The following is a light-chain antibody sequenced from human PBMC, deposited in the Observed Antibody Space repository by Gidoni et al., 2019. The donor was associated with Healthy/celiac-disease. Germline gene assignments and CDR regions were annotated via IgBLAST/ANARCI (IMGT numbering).Light chain of an antibody. V-gene: IGKV3-11*01. CDR1: PSVSSY. Sequence: IVLPHSPAPLALSPGEIATLSCRASPSVSSYLAGYQQKPGQAPRLLIYDASNRATGIPARFIGSGSGTDFTLTTSSLEPEDFAVYYCQQRSNWPRTFGQGTKVEIK. CDR2: DAS. J-gene: IGKJ1*01. CDR3: QQRSNWPRT.